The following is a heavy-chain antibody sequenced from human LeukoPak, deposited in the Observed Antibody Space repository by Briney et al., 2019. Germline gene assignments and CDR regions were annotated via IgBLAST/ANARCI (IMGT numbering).Heavy chain of an antibody. J-gene: IGHJ4*02. CDR2: IWYDGSNK. D-gene: IGHD6-13*01. V-gene: IGHV3-33*01. Sequence: GGSLRLSCAASGFTFSSYGMHWVRQAPGKGLEWVAVIWYDGSNKYYADSVKGRFTISRDNSKNTLYLQMNSLRAEDTAVYYCARAVEAAGSFDYWGQGTLVTVSS. CDR3: ARAVEAAGSFDY. CDR1: GFTFSSYG.